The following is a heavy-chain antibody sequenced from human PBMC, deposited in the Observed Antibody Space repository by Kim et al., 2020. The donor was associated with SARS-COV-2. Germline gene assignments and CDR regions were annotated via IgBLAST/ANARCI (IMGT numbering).Heavy chain of an antibody. V-gene: IGHV4-31*02. J-gene: IGHJ4*02. D-gene: IGHD3-10*01. CDR3: ARNHMVRGVIITYYFDY. Sequence: LKSRVTISVDTSKIQFSLKLSSVTAADTAVYYCARNHMVRGVIITYYFDYWGQGTLVTVSS.